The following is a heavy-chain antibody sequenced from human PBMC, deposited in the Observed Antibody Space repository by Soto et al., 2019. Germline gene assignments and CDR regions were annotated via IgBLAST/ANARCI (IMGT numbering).Heavy chain of an antibody. CDR3: ARQFDYDTSGYYYAY. CDR2: IIPLFGTA. V-gene: IGHV1-69*13. Sequence: SVKVSCKASGGTFNKYGIDWVRQAPGQELEWMGGIIPLFGTANYAQKFQGRVTISADEVTSTVYMELRSLRSEDTGVYYCARQFDYDTSGYYYAYWGQGALVTVSS. J-gene: IGHJ4*02. CDR1: GGTFNKYG. D-gene: IGHD3-22*01.